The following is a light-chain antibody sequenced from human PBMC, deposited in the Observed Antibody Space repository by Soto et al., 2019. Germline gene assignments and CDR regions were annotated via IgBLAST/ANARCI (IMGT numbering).Light chain of an antibody. J-gene: IGKJ2*01. CDR3: MQGTHWPPYT. CDR2: KVS. Sequence: DVVMTQSPLSLPVTLGQPASISCRSSQSLLHTDGNTYLNWFQQRPGQSPRRLIYKVSNRDSGVPDRFSGSGSGTDFTLKISRVEAEDMGVYYCMQGTHWPPYTFGQGNKLEI. CDR1: QSLLHTDGNTY. V-gene: IGKV2-30*02.